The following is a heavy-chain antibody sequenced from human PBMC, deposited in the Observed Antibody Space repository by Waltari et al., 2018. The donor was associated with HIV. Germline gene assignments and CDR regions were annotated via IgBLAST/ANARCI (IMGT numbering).Heavy chain of an antibody. J-gene: IGHJ6*02. CDR3: ARGIAAASNGMDV. V-gene: IGHV3-48*04. D-gene: IGHD6-13*01. CDR1: GFTFSTSA. CDR2: ISSSSSSK. Sequence: EVQVVESGGGLVQPGGSLRLSCAASGFTFSTSAMNWVRQAPGKGLEWLSYISSSSSSKYYADSVKGRFTISRDNAKNSLYLQMSSLRVEDTAVYYCARGIAAASNGMDVWGRGTTVTVSS.